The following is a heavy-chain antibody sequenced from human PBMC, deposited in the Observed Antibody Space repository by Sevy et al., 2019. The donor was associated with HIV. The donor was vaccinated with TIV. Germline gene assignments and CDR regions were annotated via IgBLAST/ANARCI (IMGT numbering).Heavy chain of an antibody. D-gene: IGHD5-18*01. Sequence: ASVKVSCKASGGTFSSYAISWVRQAPGQGLEWMGGIIPIFGTANYAQKFQGRVTITADESTSTAYMELSSLRSEDTAVYYCATVPSYGHTNWFDPWGQGTLVTVSS. CDR1: GGTFSSYA. CDR2: IIPIFGTA. J-gene: IGHJ5*02. CDR3: ATVPSYGHTNWFDP. V-gene: IGHV1-69*13.